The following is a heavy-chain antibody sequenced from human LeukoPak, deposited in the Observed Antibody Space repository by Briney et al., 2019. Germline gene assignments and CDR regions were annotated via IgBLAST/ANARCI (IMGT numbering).Heavy chain of an antibody. CDR1: GFTFSSYA. Sequence: SGGSLRLSCAASGFTFSSYAMSWVRQAPGKGLEWVSYISGGGGTTYYADSVKGRFTISRDNSKNTLYLQMNSLRAEDTAVYYCAKDLSYDILTGYHGYMDVWGKGTTVTVSS. CDR2: ISGGGGTT. V-gene: IGHV3-23*01. J-gene: IGHJ6*03. CDR3: AKDLSYDILTGYHGYMDV. D-gene: IGHD3-9*01.